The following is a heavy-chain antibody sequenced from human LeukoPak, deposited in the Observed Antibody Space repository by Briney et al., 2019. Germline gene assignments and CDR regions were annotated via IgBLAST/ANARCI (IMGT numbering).Heavy chain of an antibody. V-gene: IGHV1-69*13. CDR1: GGTFSSYA. J-gene: IGHJ6*02. CDR3: GLLGGGYYYYGMDV. D-gene: IGHD3-16*01. CDR2: IIPIFGTA. Sequence: SVKVSCKASGGTFSSYAISWVRQAPGQGLEWMGGIIPIFGTANYAQKFQGRVTITADESTSTAYMELSSLRSEDTAVYYCGLLGGGYYYYGMDVWGQGTTVTVSS.